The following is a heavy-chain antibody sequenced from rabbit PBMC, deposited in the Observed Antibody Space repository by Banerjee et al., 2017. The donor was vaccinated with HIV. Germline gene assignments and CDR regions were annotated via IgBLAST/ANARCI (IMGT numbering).Heavy chain of an antibody. D-gene: IGHD6-1*01. CDR3: TRGAAFADYGFGL. J-gene: IGHJ4*01. Sequence: QEQLVESGGGLVQPEGSLTLTCKASGFDFSSGYFMCWVRQAPGKGLEWIACIVPGSSAGTYYANWVNGRFTISRSTSLNTVTLQLTSLTAADTATYFCTRGAAFADYGFGLWGPGTLVTVS. CDR1: GFDFSSGYF. V-gene: IGHV1S47*01. CDR2: IVPGSSAGT.